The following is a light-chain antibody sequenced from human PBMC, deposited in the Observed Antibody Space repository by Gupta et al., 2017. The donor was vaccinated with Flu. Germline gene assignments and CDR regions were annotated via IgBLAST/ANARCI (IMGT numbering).Light chain of an antibody. Sequence: GERAPLSCRASQSVSNNVAWYQQKPGQAPRLLIYDASTTATGIPAMFSGSWSGTEFTLTINSVQSEDFAVYYCQQYDEWPTFGGGTTVGIK. CDR2: DAS. V-gene: IGKV3-15*01. J-gene: IGKJ4*01. CDR1: QSVSNN. CDR3: QQYDEWPT.